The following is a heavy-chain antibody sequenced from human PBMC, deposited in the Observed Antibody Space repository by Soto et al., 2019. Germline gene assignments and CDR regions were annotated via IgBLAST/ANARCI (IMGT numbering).Heavy chain of an antibody. J-gene: IGHJ2*01. D-gene: IGHD4-17*01. CDR3: ANDLDDGGRYWYFDL. CDR2: INPYNGGK. Sequence: QVQLVQSGAEVKKPGASVKVSCRASGYTFTHYGITWVRQAPGQGLEWLGWINPYNGGKYTVQRRHDRLTLTTDRSTTTAYMELRSLIYDDTAVYYCANDLDDGGRYWYFDLWGRGTLVTVYS. CDR1: GYTFTHYG. V-gene: IGHV1-18*01.